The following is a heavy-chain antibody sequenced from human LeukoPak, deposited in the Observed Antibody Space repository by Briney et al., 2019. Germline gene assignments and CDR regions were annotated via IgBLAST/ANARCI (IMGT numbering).Heavy chain of an antibody. D-gene: IGHD5-12*01. CDR2: INPSGGST. CDR3: SRKRVACPFDY. V-gene: IGHV1-46*01. CDR1: GYTFTSYY. J-gene: IGHJ4*02. Sequence: GASVKVSCKASGYTFTSYYMHWVRQAPGQGLEWMGIINPSGGSTSYAQKFQGRVTMTRDKSTRTVYMELSSLRSEDTAVYYCSRKRVACPFDYWGQGTLVTVSS.